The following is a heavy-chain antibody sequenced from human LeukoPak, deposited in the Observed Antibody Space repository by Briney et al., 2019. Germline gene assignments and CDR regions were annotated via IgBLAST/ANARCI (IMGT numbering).Heavy chain of an antibody. J-gene: IGHJ4*02. CDR3: AREGRSSSPMDY. Sequence: GESLKISCKGSGYSFNTYWIGWVRQMPGKGLEWWGIIYPGDSDTRYSPSFQGQVTISADKSLSTAYLQWGSLKASDTAMYYCAREGRSSSPMDYWGQGTLVTVSS. V-gene: IGHV5-51*01. D-gene: IGHD6-6*01. CDR1: GYSFNTYW. CDR2: IYPGDSDT.